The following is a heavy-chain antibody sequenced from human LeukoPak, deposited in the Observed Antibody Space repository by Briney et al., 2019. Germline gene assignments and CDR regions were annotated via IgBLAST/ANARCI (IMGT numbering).Heavy chain of an antibody. Sequence: ASVKVSCKASGYTFTGYYMHWVRQAPGQGLEWMGWINPNSGGTNYAQKFQGRVTMTRDTSISTAYMELSRLRSDDTAVYYCARDWVTTVTHPTGYWGQGTLVTVSS. D-gene: IGHD4-17*01. CDR1: GYTFTGYY. V-gene: IGHV1-2*02. CDR3: ARDWVTTVTHPTGY. J-gene: IGHJ4*02. CDR2: INPNSGGT.